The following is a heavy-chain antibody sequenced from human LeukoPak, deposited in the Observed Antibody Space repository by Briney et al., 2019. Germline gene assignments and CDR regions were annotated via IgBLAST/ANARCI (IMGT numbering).Heavy chain of an antibody. CDR2: ISYDGSKE. Sequence: GGSLRLSCAASGFTFSSYGMHWVRQAPGKGLEWVALISYDGSKEYYADSVKGRFTISRDDSKNTLYLQMNSLRTDDTAVYYCAKRICSSTNCYLDYWGQGTLVTVSS. V-gene: IGHV3-30*18. J-gene: IGHJ4*02. CDR1: GFTFSSYG. CDR3: AKRICSSTNCYLDY. D-gene: IGHD2-2*01.